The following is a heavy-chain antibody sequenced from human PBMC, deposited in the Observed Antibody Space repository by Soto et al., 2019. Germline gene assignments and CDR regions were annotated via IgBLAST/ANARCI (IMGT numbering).Heavy chain of an antibody. CDR3: AKDRVAVAGTRGYGMDV. J-gene: IGHJ6*02. CDR1: GFTFSSYG. D-gene: IGHD6-19*01. CDR2: ISYDGSNK. V-gene: IGHV3-30*18. Sequence: GGSLRLSCAASGFTFSSYGMHWVRQAPGKGLEWVAVISYDGSNKYYADSVKGRFTISRDNSKNTLYLQMNSLRAEDTAVYYCAKDRVAVAGTRGYGMDVWGQGTTVTVSS.